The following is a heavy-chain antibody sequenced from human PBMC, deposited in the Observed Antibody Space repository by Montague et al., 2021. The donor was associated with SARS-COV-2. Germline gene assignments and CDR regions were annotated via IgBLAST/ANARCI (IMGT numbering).Heavy chain of an antibody. J-gene: IGHJ3*02. V-gene: IGHV4-39*01. Sequence: SETLSLTCTVSGGSVSSSSYYWGWIRQPPGKGLEWIGSIYYTGSTYYNPSLKSRVTISVDTSKNQFPLKLSSVTAADTAVCYCARHITGSGNAFDIWGQGTMVTVSS. CDR2: IYYTGST. CDR1: GGSVSSSSYY. D-gene: IGHD3-10*01. CDR3: ARHITGSGNAFDI.